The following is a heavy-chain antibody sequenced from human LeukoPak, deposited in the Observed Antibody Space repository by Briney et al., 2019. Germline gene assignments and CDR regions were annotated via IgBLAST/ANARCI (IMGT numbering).Heavy chain of an antibody. CDR1: EFTFSSYW. Sequence: GGSLRLSCAASEFTFSSYWMSWVRQAPGKGLEWVANIKQDGSEKYYVDSVKGRFTISRDNAKNSLYLQMNSLRAEDTAVYYCARGPVLLWFGELFDYWGQGTLVTVSS. V-gene: IGHV3-7*01. D-gene: IGHD3-10*01. CDR2: IKQDGSEK. CDR3: ARGPVLLWFGELFDY. J-gene: IGHJ4*02.